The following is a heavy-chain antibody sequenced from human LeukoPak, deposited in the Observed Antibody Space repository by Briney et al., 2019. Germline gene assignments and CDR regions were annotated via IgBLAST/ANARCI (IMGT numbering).Heavy chain of an antibody. V-gene: IGHV1-46*01. D-gene: IGHD1-26*01. CDR3: ARATNFYYYCGMDV. CDR1: GYTFTSHY. Sequence: GASVKVACKTSGYTFTSHYIHWVRHAPGQGLEWMGPINPSSGATNYAQKFQGRVTMTRDTSTSTVYMELSSQRSENTAVYYCARATNFYYYCGMDVWGQGTTVTASS. CDR2: INPSSGAT. J-gene: IGHJ6*02.